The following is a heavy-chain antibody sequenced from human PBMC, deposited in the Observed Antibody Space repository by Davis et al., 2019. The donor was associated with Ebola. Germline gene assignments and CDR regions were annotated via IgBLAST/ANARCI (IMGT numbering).Heavy chain of an antibody. CDR2: IVVGSGNT. CDR3: ARSRRGTSRGWFDP. Sequence: SVKVSCKASGFTFTSSAMQWVRQARGQRLEWIGWIVVGSGNTNYAQKLQGRVTMTTDTSTSTAYMELRSLRSDDTAVYYCARSRRGTSRGWFDPWGQGTLVTVSS. CDR1: GFTFTSSA. J-gene: IGHJ5*02. V-gene: IGHV1-58*02. D-gene: IGHD1-14*01.